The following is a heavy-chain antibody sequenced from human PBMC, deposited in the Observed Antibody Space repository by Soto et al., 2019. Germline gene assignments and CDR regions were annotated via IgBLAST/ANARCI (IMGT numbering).Heavy chain of an antibody. V-gene: IGHV1-8*01. Sequence: QVQLVQSGAEVKKPGASVKVSCKTSGYSFTSDDINWVRQATGQGLEWMGWMNPNSGNTGYAQKFQGRVTMTRNTSIRTAYMELSSLTSEDTAVYYCARGRRRWFFDLWGRGTLVTVSS. CDR1: GYSFTSDD. CDR3: ARGRRRWFFDL. J-gene: IGHJ2*01. CDR2: MNPNSGNT.